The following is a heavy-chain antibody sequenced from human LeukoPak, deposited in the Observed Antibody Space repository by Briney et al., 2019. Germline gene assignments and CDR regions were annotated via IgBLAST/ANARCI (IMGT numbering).Heavy chain of an antibody. Sequence: GGSLRLSCAASGFTFSSYSMNWVRQAPGKGLEWVSAISGSGGSTYYADSVKGRFTISRDNSKNTLYLQMNSLRAEDTAVYYCAKTPRPFGIAVAGTNFDYWGQGTLVTVSS. CDR1: GFTFSSYS. D-gene: IGHD6-13*01. CDR2: ISGSGGST. V-gene: IGHV3-23*01. J-gene: IGHJ4*02. CDR3: AKTPRPFGIAVAGTNFDY.